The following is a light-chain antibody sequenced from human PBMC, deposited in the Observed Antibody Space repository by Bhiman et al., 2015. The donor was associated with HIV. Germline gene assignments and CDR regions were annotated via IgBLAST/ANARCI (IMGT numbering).Light chain of an antibody. V-gene: IGLV1-40*01. CDR1: SSNIGADYR. J-gene: IGLJ3*02. CDR3: QSRDSSSSRV. CDR2: GNN. Sequence: QSVLTQPPSVSGAPGQRVTISCIGSSSNIGADYRVHWYQQLPGTAPKLLIFGNNERPSGVPDRFSGSNSGNTASLTITGAQAEDEADYYCQSRDSSSSRVFGGGTKLTVL.